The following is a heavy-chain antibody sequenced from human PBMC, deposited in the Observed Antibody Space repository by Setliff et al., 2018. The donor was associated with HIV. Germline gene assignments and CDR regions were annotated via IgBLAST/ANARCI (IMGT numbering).Heavy chain of an antibody. CDR1: GFTFSSYS. CDR2: ISSTSSYI. V-gene: IGHV3-21*04. D-gene: IGHD6-13*01. Sequence: GSLRLSCAASGFTFSSYSMNWVRQAPGKGLEWVSSISSTSSYIYYADSVKGRFTISRDNSKNTLYLQMNSLRAEDTAVYFCARDGGYSRSPHYYYYYGLDVWGHGTTVTV. J-gene: IGHJ6*02. CDR3: ARDGGYSRSPHYYYYYGLDV.